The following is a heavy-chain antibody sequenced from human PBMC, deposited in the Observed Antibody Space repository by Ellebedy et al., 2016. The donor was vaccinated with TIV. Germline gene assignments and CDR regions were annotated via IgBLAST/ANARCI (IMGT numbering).Heavy chain of an antibody. J-gene: IGHJ4*02. CDR1: GFTFSYYW. V-gene: IGHV3-7*01. CDR3: ARDPGSGWYFDY. D-gene: IGHD6-19*01. Sequence: GESLKISCTASGFTFSYYWMSWVRQAPGKGLEWVANINQHGSEKDYVDSVTGRFTISRDEAKNSLYLQMNSLRDEDTAVYYCARDPGSGWYFDYWGQGTLVTVSS. CDR2: INQHGSEK.